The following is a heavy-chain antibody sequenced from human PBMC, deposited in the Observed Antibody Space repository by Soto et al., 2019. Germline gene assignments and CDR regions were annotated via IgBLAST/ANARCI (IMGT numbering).Heavy chain of an antibody. V-gene: IGHV3-21*04. CDR1: GFTFRSFT. D-gene: IGHD6-13*01. J-gene: IGHJ4*02. CDR2: ISSNSAYI. CDR3: AKDLAAAGTDYFDY. Sequence: GGSLRLSCAASGFTFRSFTMNWVRQAPGKGLEWVSTISSNSAYIYYTDALRGRFTISRDNAKNSLHLQMNSLRAEDTAVYYCAKDLAAAGTDYFDYWGQGTLVTVSS.